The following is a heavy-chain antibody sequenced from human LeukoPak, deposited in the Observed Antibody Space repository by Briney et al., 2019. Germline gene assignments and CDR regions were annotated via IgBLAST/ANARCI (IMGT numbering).Heavy chain of an antibody. J-gene: IGHJ4*02. CDR1: GYTFTGYY. D-gene: IGHD6-19*01. Sequence: VASVKVSCKASGYTFTGYYMHWVRQAPGQGLEWKGRINPNSGGTNYAQKFQGRVTMTRDTSISTAYMELSRLRSDDTAVYYCARDFGGSGCHDYWGQGTLVTVSS. V-gene: IGHV1-2*06. CDR3: ARDFGGSGCHDY. CDR2: INPNSGGT.